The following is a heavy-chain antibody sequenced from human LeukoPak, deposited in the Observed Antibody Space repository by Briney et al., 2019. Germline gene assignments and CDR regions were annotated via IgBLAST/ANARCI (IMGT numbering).Heavy chain of an antibody. V-gene: IGHV1-46*01. CDR3: ARDQVVVAAKGYYYYGMDV. CDR1: GYTFTSYY. CDR2: INPSGGST. D-gene: IGHD2-15*01. Sequence: EASVKVSCKASGYTFTSYYMHWVRQAPGQGLEWMGIINPSGGSTSYAQKFQGRVTMTRDTSTSTVYMELSSLRSEDTAVYYCARDQVVVAAKGYYYYGMDVWGQGTTVTVSS. J-gene: IGHJ6*02.